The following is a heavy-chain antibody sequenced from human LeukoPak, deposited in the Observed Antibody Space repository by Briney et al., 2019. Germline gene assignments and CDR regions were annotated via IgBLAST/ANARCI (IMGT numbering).Heavy chain of an antibody. CDR2: ISWNSGSI. D-gene: IGHD6-13*01. CDR1: GFTFDDYA. CDR3: AKSRQQLGSYWYFDL. Sequence: GRSLRLSCADSGFTFDDYAMHWVRQAPGKDLEWVSGISWNSGSIGYADSVKGRFTISRDNAKNSLYLQMNSLRAEDMALYYCAKSRQQLGSYWYFDLWGRRTLVTVSS. J-gene: IGHJ2*01. V-gene: IGHV3-9*03.